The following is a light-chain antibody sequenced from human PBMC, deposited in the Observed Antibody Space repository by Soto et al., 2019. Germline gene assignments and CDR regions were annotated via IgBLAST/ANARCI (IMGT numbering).Light chain of an antibody. Sequence: QSALTQPASVPGSPGQSITISCTGTSSDVGTYNHVSWYQQHPGKAPQLIIYEVSNRPSGLSNRFSASKSGNTASLTISGLQAEDEADYYCCSYTTSSTLVFGTGTKVTVL. CDR2: EVS. CDR3: CSYTTSSTLV. CDR1: SSDVGTYNH. V-gene: IGLV2-14*01. J-gene: IGLJ1*01.